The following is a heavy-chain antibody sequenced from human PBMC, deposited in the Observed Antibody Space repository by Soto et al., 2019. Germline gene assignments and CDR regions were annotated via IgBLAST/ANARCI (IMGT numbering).Heavy chain of an antibody. J-gene: IGHJ4*02. Sequence: QEQLVQSGAEVKKPGSSMKVSCKASGGIFSSFAISWVRQAPGQGLEWMGGIIPVFGTTNYEQKFQDRDTITADESTNTAYMELSSLRSEDTAMYYCAMGGSTYVWFKEYWGQGTLVTVSS. CDR3: AMGGSTYVWFKEY. CDR1: GGIFSSFA. D-gene: IGHD3-16*01. CDR2: IIPVFGTT. V-gene: IGHV1-69*01.